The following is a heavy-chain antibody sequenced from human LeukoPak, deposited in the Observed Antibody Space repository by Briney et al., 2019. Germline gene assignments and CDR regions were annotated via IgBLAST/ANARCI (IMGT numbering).Heavy chain of an antibody. CDR1: GDSLSGDY. CDR2: IYYTGST. V-gene: IGHV4-59*08. J-gene: IGHJ2*01. Sequence: SETLSLTCTVSGDSLSGDYWSWIRQPPGKGLEWIAYIYYTGSTSYNPSLNSRVTISLDTSKNQFSLKLTSVTAADTAVYYCARLSVVGPHRYFDLWGRGTLVTVSS. CDR3: ARLSVVGPHRYFDL. D-gene: IGHD2-15*01.